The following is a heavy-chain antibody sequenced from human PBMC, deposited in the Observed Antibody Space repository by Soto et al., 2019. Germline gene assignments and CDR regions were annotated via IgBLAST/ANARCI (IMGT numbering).Heavy chain of an antibody. D-gene: IGHD1-1*01. CDR1: GFSLSTSGVG. J-gene: IGHJ4*02. V-gene: IGHV2-5*02. CDR2: IYWDDDK. CDR3: AHRRQFDNLDY. Sequence: QITLKESGPTLVKPTQTLTLTCTFSGFSLSTSGVGVGWIRQPPGKALEWLALIYWDDDKRYSPSLKSRLTIPKDTSKNHAVLTMTTLAPVDTATYYCAHRRQFDNLDYWGQGTLVTVSS.